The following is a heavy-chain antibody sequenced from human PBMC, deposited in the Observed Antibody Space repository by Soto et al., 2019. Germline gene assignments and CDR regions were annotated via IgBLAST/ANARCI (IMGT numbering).Heavy chain of an antibody. Sequence: EVQLAESGGGLAQPGGSLRLSCAASGFTLSGYAMDWVRQAPGKGLEYVSGISSNGVGTYYANSVQRRFTISRDNSKITMYLKMGSVRPEDVAVYYWARRARLDFYYMDVWGKGTTVTVFS. CDR3: ARRARLDFYYMDV. D-gene: IGHD6-6*01. CDR1: GFTLSGYA. J-gene: IGHJ6*03. CDR2: ISSNGVGT. V-gene: IGHV3-64*01.